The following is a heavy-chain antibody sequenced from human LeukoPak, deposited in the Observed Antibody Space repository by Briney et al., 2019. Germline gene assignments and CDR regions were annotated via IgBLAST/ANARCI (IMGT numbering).Heavy chain of an antibody. Sequence: ASVKVSCKASGYTFTSYDINWVRQATGQGLEWMGWMNPNSGNTGYAQKFQGRVTMTRDTSTSTVYMELSSLRSEDTAVYYCARGDRIVGATKSHYWGQGTLVTVSS. CDR2: MNPNSGNT. V-gene: IGHV1-8*01. J-gene: IGHJ4*02. CDR1: GYTFTSYD. CDR3: ARGDRIVGATKSHY. D-gene: IGHD1-26*01.